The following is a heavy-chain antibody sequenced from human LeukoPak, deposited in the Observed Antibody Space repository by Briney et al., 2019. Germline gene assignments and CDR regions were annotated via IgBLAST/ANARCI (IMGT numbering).Heavy chain of an antibody. Sequence: GASVKVSCKASGYTFTGYYMHWVRQAPGQGLEWMGWINPNSGGTNYAKKFQGRVTMTRDTSISTAYMELSRLRSDDTAVYYCARTRGYSYGYLSGIDRHWFDPWGQGTLVTVSS. J-gene: IGHJ5*02. D-gene: IGHD5-18*01. CDR2: INPNSGGT. V-gene: IGHV1-2*02. CDR1: GYTFTGYY. CDR3: ARTRGYSYGYLSGIDRHWFDP.